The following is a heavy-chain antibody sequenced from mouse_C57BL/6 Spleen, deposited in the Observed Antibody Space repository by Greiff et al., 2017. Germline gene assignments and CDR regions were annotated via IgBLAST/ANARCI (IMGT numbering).Heavy chain of an antibody. CDR3: ASPYYYGSSYGYYAMDY. D-gene: IGHD1-1*01. J-gene: IGHJ4*01. Sequence: VQLVESGAELARPGASVKMSCKASGYTFTSYTMHWVKQRPGQGLEWIGYINPSSGYTKYNQKFKDKATLTADKSSSTAYMQLSSLTSEDSAVYYCASPYYYGSSYGYYAMDYWGQGTSVTVSS. CDR2: INPSSGYT. CDR1: GYTFTSYT. V-gene: IGHV1-4*01.